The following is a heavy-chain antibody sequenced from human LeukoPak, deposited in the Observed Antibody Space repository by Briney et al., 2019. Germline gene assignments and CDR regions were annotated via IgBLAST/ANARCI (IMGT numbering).Heavy chain of an antibody. CDR3: AREYYDFWSGYGWFDP. Sequence: PGGSLRLSCAASGFTFSSYSMNWVRQAPGKGLEWVSSISSSSSYIYYADSVKGRFTISRDNAKNSLYLQMNSLRAEDTAVYYCAREYYDFWSGYGWFDPWGQGTLVTVSS. V-gene: IGHV3-21*01. J-gene: IGHJ5*02. D-gene: IGHD3-3*01. CDR1: GFTFSSYS. CDR2: ISSSSSYI.